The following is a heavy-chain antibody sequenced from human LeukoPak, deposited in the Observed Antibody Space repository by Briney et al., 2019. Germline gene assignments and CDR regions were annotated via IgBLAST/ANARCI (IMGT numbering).Heavy chain of an antibody. CDR3: AKQPRVPGIAAAGYFDY. J-gene: IGHJ4*02. V-gene: IGHV3-53*01. Sequence: GGSLRLSCAASGFSVSSNYMNWVRQAPGKGLAWVSVIYSGGSTYYADSVKGRFTISRDNSKNTLYLQMNSLRAEDTAVYYCAKQPRVPGIAAAGYFDYWGQGTLVTVSS. CDR1: GFSVSSNY. D-gene: IGHD6-13*01. CDR2: IYSGGST.